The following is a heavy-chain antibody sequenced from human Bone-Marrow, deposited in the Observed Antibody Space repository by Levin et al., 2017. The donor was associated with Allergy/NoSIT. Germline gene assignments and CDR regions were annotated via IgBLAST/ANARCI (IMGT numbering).Heavy chain of an antibody. Sequence: PGGSLRLSCAASGFTFSDYAMTWVRQAPGRGLEWVSAVRGSGSTSGYGDSVRGRFTISRDNFQNTLYLQMNSLRVEDTAVYYCAETPEGRVGATDLDSWGQGTLVTVS. CDR2: VRGSGSTS. V-gene: IGHV3-23*01. CDR3: AETPEGRVGATDLDS. CDR1: GFTFSDYA. D-gene: IGHD1-26*01. J-gene: IGHJ4*02.